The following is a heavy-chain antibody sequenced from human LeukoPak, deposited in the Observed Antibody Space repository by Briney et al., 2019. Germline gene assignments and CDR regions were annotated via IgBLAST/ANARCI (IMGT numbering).Heavy chain of an antibody. V-gene: IGHV3-7*01. CDR1: GFTFSSYW. CDR3: AREGVGDFFDC. Sequence: GGSLRLSCAASGFTFSSYWMSWVRQAPGKGLEWVANIKQDGSEKYYVDSVKGRFTISRDSAKNSLYLQMNSLRAEDTAVYYCAREGVGDFFDCWGQGTLVTVSS. D-gene: IGHD3-10*01. J-gene: IGHJ4*02. CDR2: IKQDGSEK.